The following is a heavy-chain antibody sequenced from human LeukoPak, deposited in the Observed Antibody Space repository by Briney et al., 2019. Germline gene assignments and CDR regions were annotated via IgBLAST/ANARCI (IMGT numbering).Heavy chain of an antibody. CDR2: IIPIFGTA. D-gene: IGHD5-24*01. V-gene: IGHV1-69*13. CDR1: GGTFSSYA. J-gene: IGHJ4*02. Sequence: GASVKVSRKASGGTFSSYAISWVRQAPGQGLEWMGGIIPIFGTANYAQKFQGRVTITADESTSTAYMKLSSLRSEDTAVYYCARPRDGYNQGYFDYWGQGTLVTVSS. CDR3: ARPRDGYNQGYFDY.